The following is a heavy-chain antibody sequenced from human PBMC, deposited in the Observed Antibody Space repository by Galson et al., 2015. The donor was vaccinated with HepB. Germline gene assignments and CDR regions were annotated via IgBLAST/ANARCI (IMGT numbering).Heavy chain of an antibody. CDR1: GYKFVSYG. CDR3: ARVGDNWNLGNYFDY. Sequence: SVKVSCKASGYKFVSYGITWVRQAPGQGLEWMGWNSAYNGNTNYAQKFQGRVTMTTDISTSTAYMDLRSLRSDDTAVYYCARVGDNWNLGNYFDYWGPGTVVTVSS. J-gene: IGHJ4*02. V-gene: IGHV1-18*04. D-gene: IGHD1-7*01. CDR2: NSAYNGNT.